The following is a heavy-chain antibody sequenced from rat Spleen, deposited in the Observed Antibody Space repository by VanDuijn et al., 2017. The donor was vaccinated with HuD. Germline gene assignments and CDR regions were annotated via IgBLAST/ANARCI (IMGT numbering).Heavy chain of an antibody. CDR1: GFTFSNFH. V-gene: IGHV5-29*01. Sequence: EVQLVESGGGLVQPGRSMKLSCAASGFTFSNFHMAWVRQAPTKGLEWVATISYDGSSTYYRDSVKGRFTISRDNAKSTLYLQMDSLRSEDTATYYCARYNNGFAYWGQGTLVTVSS. CDR3: ARYNNGFAY. CDR2: ISYDGSST. J-gene: IGHJ3*01. D-gene: IGHD1-10*01.